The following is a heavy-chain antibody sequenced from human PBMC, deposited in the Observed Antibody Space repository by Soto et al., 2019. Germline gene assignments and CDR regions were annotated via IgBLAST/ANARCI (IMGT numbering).Heavy chain of an antibody. CDR3: ARDGSSSRPNFDF. D-gene: IGHD6-13*01. J-gene: IGHJ4*02. CDR1: GYTFSNYG. CDR2: ISGYNGNT. V-gene: IGHV1-18*01. Sequence: ASVKVSCKASGYTFSNYGISWVRQAPGQGLEWMGWISGYNGNTHYAQKFQGRVTMTTDTSTSTAYMELRSLRSDDTAMFYCARDGSSSRPNFDFWGQGTLVPVSS.